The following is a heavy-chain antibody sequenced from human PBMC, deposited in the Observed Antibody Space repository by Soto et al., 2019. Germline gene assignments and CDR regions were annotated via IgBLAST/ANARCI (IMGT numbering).Heavy chain of an antibody. V-gene: IGHV3-23*01. Sequence: GGSLRLSCVASGFAFYNYAMSWVRQAPGKGLEWVSTIDRTGGAAHYADSVKGRFTISRENSKATLLRHMNIFGFEDAAKVQFAADGGDGGPRFAFWGLGTLL. CDR1: GFAFYNYA. D-gene: IGHD3-16*01. CDR3: AADGGDGGPRFAF. CDR2: IDRTGGAA. J-gene: IGHJ4*02.